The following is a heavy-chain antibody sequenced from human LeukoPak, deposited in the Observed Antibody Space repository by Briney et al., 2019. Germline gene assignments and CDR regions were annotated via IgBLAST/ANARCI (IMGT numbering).Heavy chain of an antibody. CDR2: ISWNSGSI. Sequence: GRSLRLSCAASGFTFDDYAMHWVRQAPGKGLEWVSGISWNSGSIGYADSVKGRFTISRENAKNSLYLQMNSLRAEDTALYYCAKGGGQWLVESYFDYWGQGTLVTVSS. CDR1: GFTFDDYA. V-gene: IGHV3-9*01. D-gene: IGHD6-19*01. J-gene: IGHJ4*02. CDR3: AKGGGQWLVESYFDY.